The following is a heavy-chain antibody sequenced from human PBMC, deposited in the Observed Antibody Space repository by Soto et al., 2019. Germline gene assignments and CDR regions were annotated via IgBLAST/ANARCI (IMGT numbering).Heavy chain of an antibody. Sequence: ETLSLTCTVSGGSISSYYWSWIRQPPGKGLGWIGYIYYSGSTNYNPSLKSRVTISVDTSKNQFSLKLSSVTAADTAVYYCARENPYCSSTSCRWFDPWGQGTLVTVSS. CDR3: ARENPYCSSTSCRWFDP. V-gene: IGHV4-59*01. CDR1: GGSISSYY. CDR2: IYYSGST. J-gene: IGHJ5*02. D-gene: IGHD2-2*01.